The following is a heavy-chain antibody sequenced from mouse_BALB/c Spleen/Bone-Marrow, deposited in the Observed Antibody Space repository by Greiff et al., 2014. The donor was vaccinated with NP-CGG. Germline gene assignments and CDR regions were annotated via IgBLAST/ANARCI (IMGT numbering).Heavy chain of an antibody. J-gene: IGHJ2*01. V-gene: IGHV1-9*01. CDR3: ARYYRYDY. CDR1: GYTFSSYW. D-gene: IGHD2-14*01. CDR2: ILPGSGST. Sequence: QGQLKGSGAELMKPGGSVKISCKATGYTFSSYWVEGGKQRPGHGLEWIGEILPGSGSTNYNEKFKGKATFTADTSSNTAYMQLSSLTSEDSAVYYCARYYRYDYWGQGTTLTVSS.